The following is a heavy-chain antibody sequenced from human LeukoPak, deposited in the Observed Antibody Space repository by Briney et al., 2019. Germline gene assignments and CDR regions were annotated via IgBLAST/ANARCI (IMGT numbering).Heavy chain of an antibody. CDR1: GYTFTSYY. D-gene: IGHD1-26*01. V-gene: IGHV1-69*04. Sequence: SGKVSCKASGYTFTSYYMHWVRQAPGQGLEWMGRLIPILGIANYAKKFPGRVTITADTTTSTAYLERSSPSSEDRAVYYCARDQSADGELVYFDDCGQGTLVTVSS. CDR2: LIPILGIA. CDR3: ARDQSADGELVYFDD. J-gene: IGHJ4*02.